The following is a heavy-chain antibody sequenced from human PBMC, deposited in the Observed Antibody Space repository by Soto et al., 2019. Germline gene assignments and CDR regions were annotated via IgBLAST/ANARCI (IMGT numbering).Heavy chain of an antibody. CDR2: ISGSGGGT. J-gene: IGHJ4*02. V-gene: IGHV3-23*01. CDR3: AKGVATINPGRFDY. D-gene: IGHD5-12*01. CDR1: GFTFSSYA. Sequence: EVQLLESGGGLVQPGGSLRLSCAASGFTFSSYAMSWFRQAPEQGLEWISAISGSGGGTYYADSVKGRFTISRDNSKNTLYLQMNSLSAEDTAVYYCAKGVATINPGRFDYWGQGTMVTVSS.